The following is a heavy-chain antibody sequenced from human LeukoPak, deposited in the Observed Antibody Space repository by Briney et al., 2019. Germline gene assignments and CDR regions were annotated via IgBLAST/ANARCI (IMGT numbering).Heavy chain of an antibody. J-gene: IGHJ4*02. CDR1: GYTFTSYA. CDR2: INTNTGNP. D-gene: IGHD3-22*01. V-gene: IGHV7-4-1*02. CDR3: ARLRYYYDSSGYTFEY. Sequence: ASVKVSCKASGYTFTSYAMNWVRQAPGQGLEWMGWINTNTGNPTYAQGFTGRFVFSLDTSVSTAYLHISSLNAEDTAVYYCARLRYYYDSSGYTFEYWGQGTLVTVSS.